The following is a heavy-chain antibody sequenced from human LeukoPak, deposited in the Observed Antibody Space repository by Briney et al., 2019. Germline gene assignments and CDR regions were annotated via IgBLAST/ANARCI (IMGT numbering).Heavy chain of an antibody. CDR1: GFTFSSYA. J-gene: IGHJ3*02. Sequence: GRSLRLSCAASGFTFSSYAMHWVRQAPGKGLEWVAVISYDGSNKYYADSVKGRFTISRDNSKNTLYLQMNSLRAEDTAVYYCAREGYYYDSSGYSSGVADAFDIWGQGTMVTVSS. V-gene: IGHV3-30*01. CDR2: ISYDGSNK. D-gene: IGHD3-22*01. CDR3: AREGYYYDSSGYSSGVADAFDI.